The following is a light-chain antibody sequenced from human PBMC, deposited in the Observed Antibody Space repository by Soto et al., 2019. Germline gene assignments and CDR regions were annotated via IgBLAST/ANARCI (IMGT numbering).Light chain of an antibody. CDR1: SSNIGSNY. Sequence: QSVLTQPPSASGTPGQRVTISCSGSSSNIGSNYVYWYQQLPGTAPKLLIYSNNERPSGVPDRFSGFKSGTSASLAISGLRSEDEADYYCAAWDDSLSGLPFGGGTKVTVL. J-gene: IGLJ2*01. CDR3: AAWDDSLSGLP. V-gene: IGLV1-47*02. CDR2: SNN.